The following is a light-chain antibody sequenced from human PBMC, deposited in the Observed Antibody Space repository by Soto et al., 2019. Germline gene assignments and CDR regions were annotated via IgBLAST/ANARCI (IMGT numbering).Light chain of an antibody. J-gene: IGKJ1*01. CDR2: VAS. Sequence: DIQMTQSPSSLSASVGDRVTITCRASQNIDIYLNWYQQKQGKAPNLLISVASTLQSGVPSRFSGSGSGTDFTLTISSLQPEDFATYFCQQAYITWTFGQGTKVEIK. CDR3: QQAYITWT. CDR1: QNIDIY. V-gene: IGKV1-39*01.